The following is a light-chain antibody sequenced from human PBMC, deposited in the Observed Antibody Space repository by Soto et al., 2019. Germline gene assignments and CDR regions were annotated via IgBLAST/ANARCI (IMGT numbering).Light chain of an antibody. CDR1: QSVSSN. CDR2: GAS. V-gene: IGKV3-15*01. CDR3: QQYNNWPGT. Sequence: EIVMTQSPATLSVSPGERATLSCSASQSVSSNLAWYQQNPGQAPRLLIYGASTRATGIPARFSGSGSGTEFTLTISSLQSEDFAVYYCQQYNNWPGTFGQGTKV. J-gene: IGKJ1*01.